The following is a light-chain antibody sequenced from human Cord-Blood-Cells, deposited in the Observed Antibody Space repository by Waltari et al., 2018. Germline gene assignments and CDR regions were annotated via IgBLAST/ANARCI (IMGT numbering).Light chain of an antibody. Sequence: DIQMTQSPPSLSASVGHRATITCRASQSISSSVNWYQQKPGKAPKLLIYAASSLQSGVPSRCSGSGSGTDFTLTISSLQPEDFATYYCQQSYSTPPITFGGGTKVEIK. J-gene: IGKJ4*01. CDR2: AAS. CDR3: QQSYSTPPIT. CDR1: QSISSS. V-gene: IGKV1-39*01.